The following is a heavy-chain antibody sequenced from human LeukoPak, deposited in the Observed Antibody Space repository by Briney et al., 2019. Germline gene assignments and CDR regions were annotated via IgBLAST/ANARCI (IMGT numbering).Heavy chain of an antibody. CDR2: ISQNGGS. CDR1: GGSLSFYY. V-gene: IGHV4-34*01. Sequence: SETLSLTCGVSGGSLSFYYWSWIRQSPGKGLEWIAEISQNGGSNYNMSLKSRVTISLDKSKNQVSLKLNSVTAADTAVYYCARALGAFDIWGQGTMVTVSS. CDR3: ARALGAFDI. J-gene: IGHJ3*02.